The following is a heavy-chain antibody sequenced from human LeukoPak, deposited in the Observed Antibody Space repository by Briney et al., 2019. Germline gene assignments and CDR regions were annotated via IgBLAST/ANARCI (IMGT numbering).Heavy chain of an antibody. V-gene: IGHV4-59*13. CDR2: IYNTGRT. CDR1: GGSISDSY. D-gene: IGHD1-1*01. CDR3: ARGQERPPTT. Sequence: PSETLSLTCTVSGGSISDSYCTWFRQPPGKGLEWIGYIYNTGRTDYNPSLKSRVTMSVDTSKNNMNQFSLNLSYLTAADTAVYYCARGQERPPTTWGQGTLVTVSS. J-gene: IGHJ4*02.